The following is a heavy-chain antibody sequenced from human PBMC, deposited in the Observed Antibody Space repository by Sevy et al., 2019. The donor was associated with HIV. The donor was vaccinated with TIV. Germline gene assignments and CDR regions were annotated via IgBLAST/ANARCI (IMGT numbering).Heavy chain of an antibody. D-gene: IGHD2-2*03. J-gene: IGHJ3*01. Sequence: GGSLRLSCAASGFIFSSFGMHWVRQTPGKGLEWVAFIRYDGSKKYYADSVKGRFTISRDNSKDTLYLQMNSLRAEDTDVYYCAKVDVLGYCSSTSCVAWGQGTKVTVSS. CDR3: AKVDVLGYCSSTSCVA. CDR1: GFIFSSFG. V-gene: IGHV3-30*02. CDR2: IRYDGSKK.